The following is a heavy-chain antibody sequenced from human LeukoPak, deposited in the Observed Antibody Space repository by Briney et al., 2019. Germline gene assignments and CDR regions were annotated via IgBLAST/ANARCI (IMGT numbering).Heavy chain of an antibody. CDR1: GFTFSSYG. CDR3: ARGGFYGSGSYYLDDSYYFDY. Sequence: GGSLRLSCAASGFTFSSYGMHWVRQAPGKGLEWVAVIWYDGSNKYYADSVKGRFTISRDNSKNTLYLQMNSLRAEDTAVYYCARGGFYGSGSYYLDDSYYFDYWGQGTLVTVSS. D-gene: IGHD3-10*01. J-gene: IGHJ4*02. V-gene: IGHV3-33*01. CDR2: IWYDGSNK.